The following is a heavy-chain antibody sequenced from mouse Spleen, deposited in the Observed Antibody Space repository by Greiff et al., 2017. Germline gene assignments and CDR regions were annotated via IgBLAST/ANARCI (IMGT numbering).Heavy chain of an antibody. CDR2: IDPSDSYT. CDR3: ARSGITTMVPMDY. D-gene: IGHD1-1*02. J-gene: IGHJ4*01. V-gene: IGHV1-59*01. CDR1: GYTFTSYW. Sequence: QVQLKQPGAELVRPGTSVKLSCKASGYTFTSYWMHWVKQRPGQGLEWIGVIDPSDSYTNYNQKFKGKATLTVDTSSSTAYMQLSSLTSEDSAVYYCARSGITTMVPMDYWGQGTSVTVSS.